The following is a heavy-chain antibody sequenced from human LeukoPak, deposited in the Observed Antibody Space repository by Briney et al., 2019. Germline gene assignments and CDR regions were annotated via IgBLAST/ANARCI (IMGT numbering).Heavy chain of an antibody. J-gene: IGHJ4*02. D-gene: IGHD6-19*01. CDR2: INHTGRT. CDR1: GGPFCGYY. V-gene: IGHV4-34*01. CDR3: ARGRGESSGPFDY. Sequence: KPSETLSLTCAVYGGPFCGYYWGWIRQPPGKGLERIGEINHTGRTNYNPSLKSRVTISVDPSKNQYSLQLSSVNAADTAVYHCARGRGESSGPFDYWGQGTLVTVSS.